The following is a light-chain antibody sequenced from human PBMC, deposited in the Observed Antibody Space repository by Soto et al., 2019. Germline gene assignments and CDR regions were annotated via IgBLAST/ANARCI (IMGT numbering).Light chain of an antibody. Sequence: EIVLTQSPGTLSLSPGERATLSCRASQSVSSSYLAGYQQKPGQAPRLLIYGASSRANGIPDRFSGSGSVTDFALKKNNLQPQDFALYYYQQYGSSAWTLGQGTKVQMK. J-gene: IGKJ1*01. CDR1: QSVSSSY. V-gene: IGKV3-20*01. CDR2: GAS. CDR3: QQYGSSAWT.